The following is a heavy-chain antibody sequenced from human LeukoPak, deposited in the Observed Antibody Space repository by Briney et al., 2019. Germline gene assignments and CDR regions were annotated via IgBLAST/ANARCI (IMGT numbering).Heavy chain of an antibody. D-gene: IGHD6-13*01. J-gene: IGHJ3*02. CDR2: ISSSSTI. Sequence: GGSLRLSCAAYGFTFSSYSMNWVRQAPGKGPEWLSYISSSSTIYYADSVKGRFTISRRNAKNSLYLQMNSLRAEDTAVYYCARVEAADAFDIWGQGTMVTVSS. CDR1: GFTFSSYS. CDR3: ARVEAADAFDI. V-gene: IGHV3-48*04.